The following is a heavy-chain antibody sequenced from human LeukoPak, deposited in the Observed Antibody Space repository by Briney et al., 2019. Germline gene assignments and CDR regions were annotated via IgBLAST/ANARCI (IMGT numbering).Heavy chain of an antibody. Sequence: PSETLSLTCAVYGGSFSGYYWSWIRQPPGKGLEWIGEINHSGSTNYNPSLKSRVTISVDTSKNQFSLKLSSVTAADTAVYYCARGAIVVVPAATRHWFDPWGQGTLVTVSS. D-gene: IGHD2-2*01. CDR2: INHSGST. V-gene: IGHV4-34*01. J-gene: IGHJ5*02. CDR3: ARGAIVVVPAATRHWFDP. CDR1: GGSFSGYY.